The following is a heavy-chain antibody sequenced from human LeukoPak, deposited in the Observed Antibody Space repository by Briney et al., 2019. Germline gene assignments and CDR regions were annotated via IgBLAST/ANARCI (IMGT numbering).Heavy chain of an antibody. Sequence: GGSLRLSRAASRFTFGSYWMSWVRQAPGKGLEWVANIKQDGSEKYYVDSVKGRFTISRDNAKNSLYLQMNSLRAEDTAVYYCARVSGNYYRWFDSWGQGTLVTVSS. CDR1: RFTFGSYW. D-gene: IGHD1-26*01. CDR2: IKQDGSEK. CDR3: ARVSGNYYRWFDS. V-gene: IGHV3-7*03. J-gene: IGHJ5*01.